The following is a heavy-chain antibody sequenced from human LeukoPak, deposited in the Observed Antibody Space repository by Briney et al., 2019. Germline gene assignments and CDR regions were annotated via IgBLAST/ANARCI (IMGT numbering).Heavy chain of an antibody. V-gene: IGHV1-2*02. D-gene: IGHD3-10*01. CDR3: ARTVWGYGSGSYFFEY. CDR2: INPNSGCT. Sequence: ASAKVSCKASGYTFTGYYMHLVRQAAGQGLEWMGWINPNSGCTNYPPKLQGRVNMTRDQSISTAYMELSRLRSDDTAVYYCARTVWGYGSGSYFFEYWGQGTLVTVSS. CDR1: GYTFTGYY. J-gene: IGHJ4*02.